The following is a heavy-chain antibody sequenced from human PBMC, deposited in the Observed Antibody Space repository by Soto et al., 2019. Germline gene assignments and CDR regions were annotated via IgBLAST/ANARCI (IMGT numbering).Heavy chain of an antibody. Sequence: QVQLVQSGAEVKKPGASVKVSCRTSGYTFTNYYMHWVRQAPGQGLEWMGIIKCSGGETTYAQKSRSSDTXXRDTSTSTVYMELRSLRSEDTAVYYCARGGDVVLVTAPLDYWGQGTLVTVSS. CDR3: ARGGDVVLVTAPLDY. CDR1: GYTFTNYY. CDR2: IKCSGGET. D-gene: IGHD2-21*02. J-gene: IGHJ4*02. V-gene: IGHV1-46*03.